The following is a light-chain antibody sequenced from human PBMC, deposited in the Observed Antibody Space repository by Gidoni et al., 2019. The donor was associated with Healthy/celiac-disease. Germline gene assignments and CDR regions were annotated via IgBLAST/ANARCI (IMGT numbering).Light chain of an antibody. V-gene: IGKV4-1*01. CDR1: RSVLYSSNNKNY. Sequence: DIVMTQSPDSLAVSLGEGATINCKSSRSVLYSSNNKNYLAWYQQKPGQPPKLLIYWASTRESGVPDRFSGSGSGTDFTLTISSLQAEDVAVYYCQQYYSTPQTFXQXTKVEIK. CDR3: QQYYSTPQT. J-gene: IGKJ1*01. CDR2: WAS.